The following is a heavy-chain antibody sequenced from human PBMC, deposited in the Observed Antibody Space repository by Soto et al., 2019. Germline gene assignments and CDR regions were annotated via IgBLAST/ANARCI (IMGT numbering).Heavy chain of an antibody. D-gene: IGHD5-18*01. J-gene: IGHJ4*02. Sequence: QVQLQESGPGLVKPSQTLSLTCTVSGGSISSGGYYWSWIRQHPGKGLEWIGYIYYSGSTYYNPSLIIRRTVSVATSKTQFSLKLSSVTAAATAVYYCARVELGLDARLDYWGQGTLVTVSS. CDR1: GGSISSGGYY. V-gene: IGHV4-31*03. CDR3: ARVELGLDARLDY. CDR2: IYYSGST.